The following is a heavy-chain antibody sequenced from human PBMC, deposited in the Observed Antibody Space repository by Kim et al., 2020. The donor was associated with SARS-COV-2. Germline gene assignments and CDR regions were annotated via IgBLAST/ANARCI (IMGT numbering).Heavy chain of an antibody. CDR3: AKDVSYGYQRGGYFDY. CDR2: ISGSGGST. CDR1: GFTFSSYA. J-gene: IGHJ4*02. V-gene: IGHV3-23*01. Sequence: GGSLRLSCAASGFTFSSYAMSWVRQAPGKGLEWVSAISGSGGSTYYADSVKGRFTISRDNSKNTLYLQMNSLRAEDTAVYYCAKDVSYGYQRGGYFDYWGQGTLVTVSS. D-gene: IGHD5-18*01.